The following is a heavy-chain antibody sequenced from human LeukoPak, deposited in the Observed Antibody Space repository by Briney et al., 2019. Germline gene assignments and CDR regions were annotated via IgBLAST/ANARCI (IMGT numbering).Heavy chain of an antibody. Sequence: GGSLRLSCAASGFTFSNAWMNWVRHTPGKGLEWVGRIKNNADGGTTEYAAPVKGRFTISSADTKNTLYLQMNSLKTEDTAGYYCTTENCGSTHWGQGTLVTVSS. J-gene: IGHJ4*02. CDR3: TTENCGSTH. D-gene: IGHD7-27*01. CDR2: IKNNADGGTT. CDR1: GFTFSNAW. V-gene: IGHV3-15*07.